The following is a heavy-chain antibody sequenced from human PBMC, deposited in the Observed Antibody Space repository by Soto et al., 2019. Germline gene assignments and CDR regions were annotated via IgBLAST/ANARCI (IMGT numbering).Heavy chain of an antibody. J-gene: IGHJ5*02. CDR3: ARDVVVVPAAIHWFDP. Sequence: SETLSLTCTVSGGSISGVGYYWGWIRRHPGKGLEWIGYIHHSGTTYYNPSLKSRLTISVDTSKTQFSLKLSSVTAEDTAVYYCARDVVVVPAAIHWFDPWGQGTLVTVSS. CDR2: IHHSGTT. V-gene: IGHV4-31*03. CDR1: GGSISGVGYY. D-gene: IGHD2-2*01.